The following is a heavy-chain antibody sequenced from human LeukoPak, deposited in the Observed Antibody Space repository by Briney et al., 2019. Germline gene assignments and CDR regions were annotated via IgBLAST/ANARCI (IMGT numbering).Heavy chain of an antibody. V-gene: IGHV4-59*01. J-gene: IGHJ6*03. CDR2: IYYSGST. D-gene: IGHD6-13*01. CDR3: ARVGSSSWSYYMDV. CDR1: GGSISSYY. Sequence: SETLSLTCAVSGGSISSYYWSWIRQPPGKGLEWIGYIYYSGSTNYNPSLKSRVTISVDTSKNQFSLKLSSVTAADTAVYYCARVGSSSWSYYMDVWGKGTTVTISS.